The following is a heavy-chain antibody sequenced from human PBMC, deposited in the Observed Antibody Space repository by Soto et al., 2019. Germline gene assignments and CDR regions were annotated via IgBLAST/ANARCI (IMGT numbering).Heavy chain of an antibody. CDR1: GGSVSSGSYY. J-gene: IGHJ3*02. CDR2: IYYSGST. V-gene: IGHV4-61*01. D-gene: IGHD5-12*01. Sequence: SETLSLTCTVSGGSVSSGSYYWSWIRQPPGKGLEWIGYIYYSGSTNYNPSLKSRVTISVDTSKNQFSLKLSSVTAADTAVYYCARYSHYYYPSNAFDIWGQGTMVTVSS. CDR3: ARYSHYYYPSNAFDI.